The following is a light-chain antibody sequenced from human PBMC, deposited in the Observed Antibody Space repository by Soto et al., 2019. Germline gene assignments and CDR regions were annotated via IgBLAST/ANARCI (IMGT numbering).Light chain of an antibody. CDR2: GTS. J-gene: IGKJ2*01. V-gene: IGKV3-20*01. CDR1: QSVSSSY. CDR3: QQYGSSPYT. Sequence: EIVLTQSPGTLSLSPGERATLSCWASQSVSSSYLAWYQQKPGQAPRLLIHGTSRRATGIPVRFSGSGSGTDFTLTISRVEPEDFAVYYCQQYGSSPYTFGLGTKLELK.